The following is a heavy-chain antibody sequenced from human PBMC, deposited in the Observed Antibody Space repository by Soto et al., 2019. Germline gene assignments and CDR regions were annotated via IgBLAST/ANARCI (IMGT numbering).Heavy chain of an antibody. CDR3: ARAHLGYGIVVVVADKRFRTGRFDP. D-gene: IGHD2-15*01. CDR1: GFTFSSYE. Sequence: GGSLRLSCAASGFTFSSYEMNWVRQAPGKGREWVSYISSSGSTIYYADSVKGRFTISRDNAKNSLYLQMNSLRAEDKAVYYCARAHLGYGIVVVVADKRFRTGRFDPWGQGTLVTVSS. CDR2: ISSSGSTI. V-gene: IGHV3-48*03. J-gene: IGHJ5*02.